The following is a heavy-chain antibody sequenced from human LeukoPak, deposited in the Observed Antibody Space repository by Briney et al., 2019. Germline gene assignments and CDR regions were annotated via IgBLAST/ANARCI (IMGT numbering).Heavy chain of an antibody. CDR2: ISSSGSTI. V-gene: IGHV3-48*04. J-gene: IGHJ4*02. CDR3: AGREWELPNY. Sequence: GGSLRLSCAASGFTFSSYAMSWVRQAPGKGLEWVSYISSSGSTIYYADSVKGRFTISRDNAKNSLYLQMNGLRAEDTAVYYCAGREWELPNYWGQGTLVTVSS. CDR1: GFTFSSYA. D-gene: IGHD1-26*01.